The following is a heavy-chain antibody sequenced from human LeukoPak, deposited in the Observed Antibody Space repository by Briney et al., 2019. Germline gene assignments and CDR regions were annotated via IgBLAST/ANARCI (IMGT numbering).Heavy chain of an antibody. D-gene: IGHD2-15*01. Sequence: GGSLRLSCAAYGLTLRSYGMSWGRQAGGKGMEWVSSISSTGGTTYYAESVKGRFTISRDNSKNTLYLQMNSLRAEDTPIYYCAKNGDRGAYCTGGTCYPYFYYYMDVWGKGTTVTI. J-gene: IGHJ6*03. CDR1: GLTLRSYG. CDR3: AKNGDRGAYCTGGTCYPYFYYYMDV. CDR2: ISSTGGTT. V-gene: IGHV3-23*01.